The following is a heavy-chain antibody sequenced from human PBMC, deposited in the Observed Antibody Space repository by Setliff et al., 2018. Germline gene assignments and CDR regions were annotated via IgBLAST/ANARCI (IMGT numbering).Heavy chain of an antibody. CDR3: AASRAYTGAVEEWFLSKTFDF. CDR1: GDSISNYY. D-gene: IGHD3-10*01. V-gene: IGHV4-4*07. J-gene: IGHJ4*02. Sequence: SETLSLTCTVSGDSISNYYWNWIRQPAGKGLEWIGRIYVTESTKYNPSLKSRVTLSIDTSKNQFSLKLSSVTAADAALYYCAASRAYTGAVEEWFLSKTFDFWGQGSPVTVSS. CDR2: IYVTEST.